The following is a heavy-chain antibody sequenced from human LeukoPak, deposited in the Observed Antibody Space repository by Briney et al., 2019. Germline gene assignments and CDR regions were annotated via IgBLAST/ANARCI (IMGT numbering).Heavy chain of an antibody. D-gene: IGHD6-13*01. CDR1: GFTFSSYA. CDR2: ISGSGGST. CDR3: ATHSSSWYFNPTPWDY. V-gene: IGHV3-23*01. J-gene: IGHJ4*02. Sequence: QSGGSLRLSCAASGFTFSSYAMSWVRQAPGKGLEWVSAISGSGGSTYYADSVKGRFTISRDNSKNTLYLQMNSLRAEDTAVYYCATHSSSWYFNPTPWDYWGQGTLVTVSS.